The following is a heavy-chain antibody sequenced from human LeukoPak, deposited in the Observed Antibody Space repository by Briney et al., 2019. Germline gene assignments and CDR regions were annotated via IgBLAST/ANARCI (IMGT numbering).Heavy chain of an antibody. J-gene: IGHJ6*03. CDR2: IRYDGSNK. CDR3: AKGITIFGVVITYYYYMDV. Sequence: GGSLRLSCAASGFTFSSYGMHWVRQAPGKGLEWVAFIRYDGSNKYYADSVKGRFTISRDNSKNTLYLQMNSLRAEDTAVYYCAKGITIFGVVITYYYYMDVWGKGTTVTVSS. D-gene: IGHD3-3*01. CDR1: GFTFSSYG. V-gene: IGHV3-30*02.